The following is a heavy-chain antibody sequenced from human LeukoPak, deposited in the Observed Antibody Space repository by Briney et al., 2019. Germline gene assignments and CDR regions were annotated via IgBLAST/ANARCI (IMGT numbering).Heavy chain of an antibody. D-gene: IGHD3-22*01. CDR3: ARVSSGGYFHTYYFDY. J-gene: IGHJ4*02. CDR1: GGSISGYY. Sequence: PSETLSLTCSVSGGSISGYYWSWIRQPPGKGLEWIRYIRYSGTTNYSPSLKSRATISVDTSKNQFSLNLISVTAADTAIYYCARVSSGGYFHTYYFDYWGQGTLVTVSS. CDR2: IRYSGTT. V-gene: IGHV4-59*01.